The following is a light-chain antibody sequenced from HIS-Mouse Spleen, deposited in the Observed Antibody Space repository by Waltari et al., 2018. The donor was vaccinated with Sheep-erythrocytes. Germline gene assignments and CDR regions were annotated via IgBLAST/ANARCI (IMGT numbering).Light chain of an antibody. J-gene: IGKJ3*01. CDR1: QSISSY. V-gene: IGKV1-39*01. CDR3: QQSYSTPQFT. CDR2: AAS. Sequence: DIQMTQSPSSLSASVGDRVTITCRASQSISSYLNWYQQKQGKAPKLLIYAASSLQSGVPSRFSGSGSGTDFTLTISSLQPEDFATYYCQQSYSTPQFTFGPGTKVDIK.